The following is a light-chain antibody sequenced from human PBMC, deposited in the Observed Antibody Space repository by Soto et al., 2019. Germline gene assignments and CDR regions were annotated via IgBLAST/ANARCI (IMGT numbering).Light chain of an antibody. Sequence: EIVMTQSPATLSVSPGERATLYCRASQSFSSNLAWYQQKPGQAPRLLIYGASTRATGIPARFSGSGSGTEFTLTISSLQSEDFAVYYCQQDTNWPPLTFVGGTKVEIK. CDR2: GAS. J-gene: IGKJ4*02. CDR1: QSFSSN. V-gene: IGKV3-15*01. CDR3: QQDTNWPPLT.